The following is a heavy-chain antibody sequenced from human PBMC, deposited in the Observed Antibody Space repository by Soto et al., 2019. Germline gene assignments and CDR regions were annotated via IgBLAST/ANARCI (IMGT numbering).Heavy chain of an antibody. D-gene: IGHD2-2*01. CDR2: ISGSGASP. J-gene: IGHJ4*02. V-gene: IGHV3-23*01. CDR1: GFTFSTYT. Sequence: GGSLRLSCAASGFTFSTYTMSWVRRAPGKGLEWVSAISGSGASPSYADSVQGRFTISRDNPKRTLCLQMNNLRAEDTAVYYCAKARCSTTNCYVPDYWGQGTLVTVSS. CDR3: AKARCSTTNCYVPDY.